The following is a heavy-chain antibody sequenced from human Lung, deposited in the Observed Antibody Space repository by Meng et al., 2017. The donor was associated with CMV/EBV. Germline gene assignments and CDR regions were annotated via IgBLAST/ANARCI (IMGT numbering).Heavy chain of an antibody. CDR2: ISTSNGYT. J-gene: IGHJ4*02. V-gene: IGHV1-18*01. D-gene: IGHD2-21*01. CDR3: ARDLDIVVASAFDY. CDR1: GYTFTNYA. Sequence: QGQLVQSVAEVKKPGASVKLSCKASGYTFTNYAITWVRQAPGQGLEWMGWISTSNGYTFYAQKFQGRVTMTTDTSTTTAYMELRSLRSDDTAVYYCARDLDIVVASAFDYWGQGTLVTVSS.